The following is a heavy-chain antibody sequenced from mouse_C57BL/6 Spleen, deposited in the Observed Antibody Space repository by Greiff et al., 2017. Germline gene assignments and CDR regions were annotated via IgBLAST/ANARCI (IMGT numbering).Heavy chain of an antibody. CDR2: INYDGSST. J-gene: IGHJ2*01. Sequence: EVKVVESEGGLVQPGSSMKLSCTASGFTFSDYYMAWVRQVPEKGLEWVANINYDGSSTYYLDSLKSRFIISRDNAKNILYLQMSSLKSEDTATYYCARDSDGYYDYFDYWGQGTTLTVSS. CDR3: ARDSDGYYDYFDY. D-gene: IGHD2-3*01. V-gene: IGHV5-16*01. CDR1: GFTFSDYY.